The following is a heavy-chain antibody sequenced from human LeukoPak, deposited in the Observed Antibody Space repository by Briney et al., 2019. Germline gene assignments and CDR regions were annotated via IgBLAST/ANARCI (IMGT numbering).Heavy chain of an antibody. CDR2: IYYSGST. V-gene: IGHV4-59*01. D-gene: IGHD6-13*01. CDR3: ARGPIAAAGTALTYYFDY. CDR1: GGSISSYY. J-gene: IGHJ4*02. Sequence: PSETLSLTCTVSGGSISSYYWSWIRQPPGKGLEWIGYIYYSGSTNYNPSLKSRVTISVDTSKNQFSLKLSSVTAADTAVYYCARGPIAAAGTALTYYFDYWGQGTLVTVSS.